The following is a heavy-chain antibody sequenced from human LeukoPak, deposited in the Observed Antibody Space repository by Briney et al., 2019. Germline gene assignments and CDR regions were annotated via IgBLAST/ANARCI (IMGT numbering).Heavy chain of an antibody. D-gene: IGHD2-2*01. J-gene: IGHJ5*02. CDR3: AIHIVVVPAAKKKNWFDP. V-gene: IGHV4-34*01. Sequence: SDTLSLTCAVYGGSFSGYYWSWIRQPPGKGLEGIGEFNHSGSTNYNPSLKSRVTISVDTSKNQFSLKLSSVTAADTAVYYCAIHIVVVPAAKKKNWFDPWGQGTLVTVSS. CDR1: GGSFSGYY. CDR2: FNHSGST.